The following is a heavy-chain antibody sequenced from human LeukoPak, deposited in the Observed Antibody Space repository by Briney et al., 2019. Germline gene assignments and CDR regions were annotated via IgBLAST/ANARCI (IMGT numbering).Heavy chain of an antibody. V-gene: IGHV4-59*08. CDR2: IHYSRGT. D-gene: IGHD6-19*01. J-gene: IGHJ4*02. Sequence: SETLSLTCTVSGGSIRSDYWSWIRQPPGKGLEWIGYIHYSRGTNHDPSLKSRVTISVDTSKNQFSLRLSSLTAADTAVYYCARQTSATVAGMGFDYWGQGTLVTVSS. CDR3: ARQTSATVAGMGFDY. CDR1: GGSIRSDY.